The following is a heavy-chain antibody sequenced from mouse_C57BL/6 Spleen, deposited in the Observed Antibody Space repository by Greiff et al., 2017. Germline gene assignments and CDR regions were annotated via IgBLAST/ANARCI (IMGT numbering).Heavy chain of an antibody. V-gene: IGHV2-6*03. CDR2: IWSDGST. CDR3: ACHRDIYDGYYPYAMDY. D-gene: IGHD2-3*01. J-gene: IGHJ4*01. Sequence: QVQLKESGPGLVAPSQSLSITCTVSGFSLTSYGVHWVRQPPGNGLEWLVVIWSDGSTTYNSALKSRLSISKDNSKSQVFLKMNINHTDDTAMYYYACHRDIYDGYYPYAMDYWGQGTSVTVSS. CDR1: GFSLTSYG.